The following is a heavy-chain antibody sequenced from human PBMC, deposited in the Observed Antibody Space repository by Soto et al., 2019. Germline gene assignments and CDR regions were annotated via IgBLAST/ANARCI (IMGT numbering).Heavy chain of an antibody. V-gene: IGHV1-69*02. Sequence: QVQLVQSGAEVKKPGSSVKVSCKASGGTFSSYTISWVRQAPGQGLEWMGRIIPILGIANYAQKFQGRVTITADKSTSTAYMELSSLRSEDTAVYYCASDPLYGDYGDYWGQGTLVTVSS. CDR2: IIPILGIA. CDR1: GGTFSSYT. D-gene: IGHD4-17*01. J-gene: IGHJ4*02. CDR3: ASDPLYGDYGDY.